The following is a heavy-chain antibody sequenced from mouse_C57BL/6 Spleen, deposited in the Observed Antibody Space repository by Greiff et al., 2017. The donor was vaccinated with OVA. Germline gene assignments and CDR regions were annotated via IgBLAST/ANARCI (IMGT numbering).Heavy chain of an antibody. J-gene: IGHJ4*01. CDR2: IYPRDGSN. CDR1: GYTFTSYD. V-gene: IGHV1-85*01. D-gene: IGHD2-1*01. Sequence: VQLQQSGPELVKPGASVKLSCKASGYTFTSYDINWVKQRPGQGLEWIGWIYPRDGSNKYNEKFKGKATLTVDTSSSTAYMELHSLTSEDSAVYFCARSGGNYLYAMDYWGQGTSVTVSS. CDR3: ARSGGNYLYAMDY.